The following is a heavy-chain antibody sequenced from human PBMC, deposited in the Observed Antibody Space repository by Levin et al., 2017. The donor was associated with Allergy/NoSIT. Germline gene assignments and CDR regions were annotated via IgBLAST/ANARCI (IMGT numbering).Heavy chain of an antibody. J-gene: IGHJ1*01. D-gene: IGHD3-10*01. Sequence: QAGGSLRLSCAASGFTFSSYGMSWVRQAPGKGLEWVSAISGSVNSTYYADSVKGRFTISRDTSKNTLYLQMNSLRAEDTALYYCAKFRAGLFQHWGQGTLVTVSS. V-gene: IGHV3-23*01. CDR2: ISGSVNST. CDR1: GFTFSSYG. CDR3: AKFRAGLFQH.